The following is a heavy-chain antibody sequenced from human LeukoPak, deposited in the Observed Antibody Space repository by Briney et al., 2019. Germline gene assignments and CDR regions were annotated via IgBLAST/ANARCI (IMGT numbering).Heavy chain of an antibody. CDR1: GYTFTDYY. CDR2: INPNNGGR. Sequence: ASVKVSCKASGYTFTDYYMHWVRQAPGQGLEWMGWINPNNGGRIYAQKFQGRVAMTRDTSISTAYMELSRLRSDDTAVYYCARDKIYDILTGYYMTFDYWGQGTLVTVSS. CDR3: ARDKIYDILTGYYMTFDY. D-gene: IGHD3-9*01. V-gene: IGHV1-2*02. J-gene: IGHJ4*02.